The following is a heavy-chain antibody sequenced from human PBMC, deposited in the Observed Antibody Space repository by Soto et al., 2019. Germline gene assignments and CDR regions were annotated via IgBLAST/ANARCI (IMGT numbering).Heavy chain of an antibody. D-gene: IGHD1-26*01. V-gene: IGHV1-18*01. J-gene: IGHJ4*02. CDR2: ISAHNGNT. CDR3: ARGSYGEY. CDR1: GYTFTSYG. Sequence: QVHLVQSGAEVKKPGASVKVSCKASGYTFTSYGITWVRQAPGQGLEWMGWISAHNGNTDYAQKFQGRVSVTRDTSTSTAYMELRSLRSDDSAVYYCARGSYGEYRGQRALVTVSS.